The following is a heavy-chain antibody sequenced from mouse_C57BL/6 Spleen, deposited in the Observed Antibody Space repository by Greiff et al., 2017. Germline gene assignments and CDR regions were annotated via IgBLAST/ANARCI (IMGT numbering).Heavy chain of an antibody. D-gene: IGHD1-1*01. CDR3: AREGDYYGSSSYFDY. Sequence: QVQLKQPGAELVKPGASVKLSCKASGYTFTSYWMHWVKQRPGQGLEWIGMIHPNSGSTNYNEKFKSKATLTVDKSSSTAYMQLGSLTSEDSAVYYCAREGDYYGSSSYFDYWGQGTTLTVSS. CDR1: GYTFTSYW. J-gene: IGHJ2*01. V-gene: IGHV1-64*01. CDR2: IHPNSGST.